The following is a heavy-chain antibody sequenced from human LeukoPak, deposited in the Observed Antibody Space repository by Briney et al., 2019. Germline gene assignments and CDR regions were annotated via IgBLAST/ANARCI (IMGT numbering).Heavy chain of an antibody. CDR2: IYYSGST. J-gene: IGHJ4*02. CDR3: ARGELCGGDCYYYFDY. D-gene: IGHD2-21*02. V-gene: IGHV4-31*11. Sequence: SETLSLTCAVYGGSFSGYYWSWIRQHPGKGLEWIGYIYYSGSTYYNPSLKSRVTISVDTSKNQFSLKLSSVTAADTAVYYCARGELCGGDCYYYFDYWGQGTLVTVSS. CDR1: GGSFSGYY.